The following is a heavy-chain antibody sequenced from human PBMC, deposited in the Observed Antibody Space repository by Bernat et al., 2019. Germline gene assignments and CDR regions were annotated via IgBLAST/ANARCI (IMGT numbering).Heavy chain of an antibody. Sequence: QVQLVQSGAEVKKPGASVKVSCKASGYTFTSYDINWVRQTTGQGLEWMGWMNPNSGGTNYAQKFQGRVTMTRDTSISTPYMELSRLRSDDTAVYYCARDHIRMVRGQLGYWGQGTLVTVSS. CDR2: MNPNSGGT. J-gene: IGHJ4*02. CDR3: ARDHIRMVRGQLGY. V-gene: IGHV1-2*02. D-gene: IGHD3-10*01. CDR1: GYTFTSYD.